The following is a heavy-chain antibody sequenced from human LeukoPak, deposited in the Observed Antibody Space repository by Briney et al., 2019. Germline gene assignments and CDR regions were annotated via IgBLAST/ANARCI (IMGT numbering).Heavy chain of an antibody. J-gene: IGHJ4*02. V-gene: IGHV1-46*01. CDR2: INPSGGST. Sequence: ASVKVSCKASGYTFTSYGISWVRQAPGQGLEWMGIINPSGGSTSYAQKFQGRVTMTRDTSTSTVYMELSSLRSEDTAVYYCARSDGEFDYWGQGTLVTVSS. CDR3: ARSDGEFDY. D-gene: IGHD7-27*01. CDR1: GYTFTSYG.